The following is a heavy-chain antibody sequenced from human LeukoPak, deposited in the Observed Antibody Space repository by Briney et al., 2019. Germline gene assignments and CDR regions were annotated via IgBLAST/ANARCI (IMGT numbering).Heavy chain of an antibody. CDR2: IYYSGST. CDR3: ARHTWPYGSGGL. Sequence: PSETLSLTCTVSGGSISSYYWSWIRQPPGKGLEWIGYIYYSGSTNYNPSLKSRVTISVDTSKNQFSLKLSSVTAADTAVYYCARHTWPYGSGGLWGQGTLVTVSS. CDR1: GGSISSYY. V-gene: IGHV4-59*08. D-gene: IGHD3-10*01. J-gene: IGHJ4*02.